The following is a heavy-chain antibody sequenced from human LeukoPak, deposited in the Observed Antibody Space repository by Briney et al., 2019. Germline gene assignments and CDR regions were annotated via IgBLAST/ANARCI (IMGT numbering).Heavy chain of an antibody. CDR2: ISGSGGST. CDR1: GFTFSSYA. V-gene: IGHV3-23*01. D-gene: IGHD3-10*01. Sequence: PGGSLRLSCAASGFTFSSYAMSWVRQAPGKGLEWVSAISGSGGSTYYADSVKGRFTISRDNSKNTLYLQMNSLRAEDTAVYYCARGFGGAWFGELPTYYFDYWGQGTLVSVSS. J-gene: IGHJ4*02. CDR3: ARGFGGAWFGELPTYYFDY.